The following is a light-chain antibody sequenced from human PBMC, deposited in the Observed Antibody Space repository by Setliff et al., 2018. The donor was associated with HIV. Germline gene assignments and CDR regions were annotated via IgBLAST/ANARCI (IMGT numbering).Light chain of an antibody. CDR1: RSDVGGYNY. V-gene: IGLV2-14*03. CDR2: DVS. Sequence: QSVLTQAASVSGSPGQSITMSCTGTRSDVGGYNYVSWYQQHPGKAPKLMIYDVSNRPSGVSNRFSGSKSGNTASLTISGLQAEDEADYYCSSYTSTSTSCVFGTGTKVTV. J-gene: IGLJ1*01. CDR3: SSYTSTSTSCV.